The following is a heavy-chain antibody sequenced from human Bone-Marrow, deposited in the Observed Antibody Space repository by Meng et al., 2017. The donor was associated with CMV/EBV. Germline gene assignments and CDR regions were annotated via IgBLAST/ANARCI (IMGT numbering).Heavy chain of an antibody. CDR1: GFTFSSYW. CDR2: IKQDGSEK. J-gene: IGHJ4*02. Sequence: GESLKISCAASGFTFSSYWMSWVRQAPGKGLKWVANIKQDGSEKYYADSVKGRFTISRDNAKNSLYLQMNSLRAEDTAVYYCARAPRGSPGNYWGQGTLVTVSS. D-gene: IGHD1-26*01. CDR3: ARAPRGSPGNY. V-gene: IGHV3-7*01.